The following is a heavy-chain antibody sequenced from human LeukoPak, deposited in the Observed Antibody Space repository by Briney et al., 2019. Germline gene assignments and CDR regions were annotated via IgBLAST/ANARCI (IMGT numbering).Heavy chain of an antibody. J-gene: IGHJ4*02. CDR3: ARFCSGGGCPNPSCDY. CDR2: IYPGDSDT. CDR1: GYSFNIYW. D-gene: IGHD2-15*01. V-gene: IGHV5-51*01. Sequence: GESLKISCKGSGYSFNIYWIGWVRQMPGKGLEWMGNIYPGDSDTRYSPSFQGQVTISADKSISTAYLQWNSLKTSDTAIYYCARFCSGGGCPNPSCDYWGQGSLVTVSS.